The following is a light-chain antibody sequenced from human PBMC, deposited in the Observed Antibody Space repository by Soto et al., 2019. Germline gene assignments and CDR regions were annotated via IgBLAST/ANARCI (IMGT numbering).Light chain of an antibody. CDR2: RVS. CDR3: MQGTQGPRT. V-gene: IGKV2-30*02. CDR1: QSLVHSDGNTY. Sequence: DVVLTQSPVSLPVTLGQPASISCMSSQSLVHSDGNTYLNWFQQRPGHSPRRLVYRVSNRDYGVPDNFSGSGSGTNFTLKISSVEAEDIGVYYCMQGTQGPRTFGQGTKVEIK. J-gene: IGKJ1*01.